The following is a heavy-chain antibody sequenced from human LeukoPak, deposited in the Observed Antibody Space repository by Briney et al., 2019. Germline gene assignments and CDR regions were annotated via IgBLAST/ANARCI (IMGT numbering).Heavy chain of an antibody. Sequence: GGSLRISCVAPGFTFSNYSMNWVRQAPGKGLEWVSSISSSSTYIYYADSVKGRFTVSRDNAKNSLYLQLNSLRAEDTSLYYCAREGVGATPPPNWFDPWGQGTLVTVSS. J-gene: IGHJ5*02. CDR2: ISSSSTYI. CDR1: GFTFSNYS. CDR3: AREGVGATPPPNWFDP. D-gene: IGHD1-26*01. V-gene: IGHV3-21*01.